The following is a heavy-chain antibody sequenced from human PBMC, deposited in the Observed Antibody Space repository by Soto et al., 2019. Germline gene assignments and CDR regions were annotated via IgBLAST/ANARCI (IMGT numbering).Heavy chain of an antibody. CDR1: GFTFSDYY. V-gene: IGHV3-11*05. CDR3: ARDGYSSNWYAH. CDR2: ISSSSSYT. Sequence: GGSLRLSCAASGFTFSDYYMSWIRQAPGKGLEWVSYISSSSSYTNYADSVKGRFTISRDNAKNTLYLQMNSLRAEDTAVYYCARDGYSSNWYAHWGQGTLVTVSS. D-gene: IGHD6-13*01. J-gene: IGHJ5*02.